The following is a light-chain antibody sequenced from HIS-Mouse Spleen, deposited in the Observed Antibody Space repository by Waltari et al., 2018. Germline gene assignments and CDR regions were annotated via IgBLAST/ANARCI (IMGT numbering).Light chain of an antibody. Sequence: QSALTKPPSAPGSPGQSVTIPCTGTSSDVGGYNYVLWYQQHPGKAPKLMIYEVSKRPSGVPDRFSGSKSGNTASLTVSGLQAEDEADYYCSSYAGSNNLVFGGGTKLTVL. V-gene: IGLV2-8*01. J-gene: IGLJ2*01. CDR1: SSDVGGYNY. CDR3: SSYAGSNNLV. CDR2: EVS.